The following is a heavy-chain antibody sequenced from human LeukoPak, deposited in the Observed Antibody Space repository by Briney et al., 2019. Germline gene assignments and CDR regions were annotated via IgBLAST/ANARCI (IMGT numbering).Heavy chain of an antibody. V-gene: IGHV4-31*03. CDR3: ARESQWGIDY. CDR1: GASISDGGYC. CDR2: IYYRASP. D-gene: IGHD3-16*01. J-gene: IGHJ4*02. Sequence: PSETLSLTCTVSGASISDGGYCWSWIRQHPGKGLEWIGCIYYRASPYYNPSLQSRVTISVDTSKNEGSLELNSVTAADTAVYYCARESQWGIDYWGQGTLVSVSS.